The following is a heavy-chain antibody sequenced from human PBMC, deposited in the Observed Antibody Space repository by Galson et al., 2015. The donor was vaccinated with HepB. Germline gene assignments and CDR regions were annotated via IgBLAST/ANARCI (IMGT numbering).Heavy chain of an antibody. J-gene: IGHJ5*02. V-gene: IGHV1-69*04. D-gene: IGHD6-13*01. Sequence: SVKVSCKASGGTFSSYTISWVRQAPGQGLEWMGRIIPILGIANYAQKFQGRVTITADKSTSTAYMELSSLRSEDTAVYYCARDRGGSSRTSHIQYNWFDPWGQGTLVTVSS. CDR2: IIPILGIA. CDR3: ARDRGGSSRTSHIQYNWFDP. CDR1: GGTFSSYT.